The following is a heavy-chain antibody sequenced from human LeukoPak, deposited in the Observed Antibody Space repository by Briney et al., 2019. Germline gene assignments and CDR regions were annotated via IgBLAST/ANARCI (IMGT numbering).Heavy chain of an antibody. D-gene: IGHD3-22*01. CDR1: GFTFSSYD. CDR3: ARADSHDAFDI. Sequence: GGSLRLSCAASGFTFSSYDMHWVRQATGKGLEWVSAIDTAGDTYYPGSVKGRFTNSRENAKNSLYLQMNSLRAGDTAVYNCARADSHDAFDIWGQGTMVTVSS. J-gene: IGHJ3*02. V-gene: IGHV3-13*01. CDR2: IDTAGDT.